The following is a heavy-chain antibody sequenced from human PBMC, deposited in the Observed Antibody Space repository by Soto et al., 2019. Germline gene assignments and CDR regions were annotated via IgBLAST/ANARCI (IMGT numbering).Heavy chain of an antibody. Sequence: QVQLVQSGAEVRNPGSSVKVSCKASGDKFSSYTISWVRQAPGQGLEWMGRIVSFAGVPIYAQLFQGRITITADSSSSTAYMELTSLTSDDTAVYYCAREPSIAAVVIPLYSYYYMDVWGEGTAVTVSS. CDR3: AREPSIAAVVIPLYSYYYMDV. D-gene: IGHD6-13*01. V-gene: IGHV1-69*08. CDR2: IVSFAGVP. J-gene: IGHJ6*03. CDR1: GDKFSSYT.